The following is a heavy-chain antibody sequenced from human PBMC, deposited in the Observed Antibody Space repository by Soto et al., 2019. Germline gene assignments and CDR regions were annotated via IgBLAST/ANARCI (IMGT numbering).Heavy chain of an antibody. CDR3: AREGYYYDSSGYYKGSRYYGMDV. D-gene: IGHD3-22*01. CDR1: GGSISSGGYY. J-gene: IGHJ6*02. Sequence: QVQLQESGPGLVKPSQTLSLTCTVSGGSISSGGYYWSWIRQHPGKGLEWIGYIYYSGSTYYNPYLKSRVTLSVDTSKNQFSLKLSSVTAADTAVYYCAREGYYYDSSGYYKGSRYYGMDVWGQGTTVTVSS. V-gene: IGHV4-31*03. CDR2: IYYSGST.